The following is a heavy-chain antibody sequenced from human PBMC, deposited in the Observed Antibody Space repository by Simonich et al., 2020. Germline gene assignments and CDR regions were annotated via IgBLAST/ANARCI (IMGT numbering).Heavy chain of an antibody. J-gene: IGHJ3*02. D-gene: IGHD2-8*01. CDR1: GGSFSGYY. V-gene: IGHV4-34*01. CDR3: ARHAGFAFDI. CDR2: SYYSGST. Sequence: QVQLQQWGAGLLKPSETLSLTCAVYGGSFSGYYWSWIRQPPGKGLEWIGGSYYSGSTYYTPSLNSRVTISVDTSKNQFSLKLSSVTAADTAVYYCARHAGFAFDIWGQGTMVTVSS.